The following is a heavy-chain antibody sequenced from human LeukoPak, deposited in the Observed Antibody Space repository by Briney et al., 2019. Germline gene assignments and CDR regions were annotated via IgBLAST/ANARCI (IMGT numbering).Heavy chain of an antibody. V-gene: IGHV4-38-2*02. Sequence: PSETLSLTCAVSGYSISSGYYWGWIRQPPGKGLEWIGSIYHSGSTYYNPSLKRRVTISVDTSKNQFSLKLSSVTAADTAVYYCARDRGNNWNDVRWFDPWGQGTLVTVSS. J-gene: IGHJ5*02. CDR2: IYHSGST. CDR1: GYSISSGYY. D-gene: IGHD1-1*01. CDR3: ARDRGNNWNDVRWFDP.